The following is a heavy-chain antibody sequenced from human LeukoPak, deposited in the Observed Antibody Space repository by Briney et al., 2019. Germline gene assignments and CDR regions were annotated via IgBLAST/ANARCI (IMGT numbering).Heavy chain of an antibody. CDR3: ARATGYDATFDY. J-gene: IGHJ4*02. V-gene: IGHV3-21*01. CDR2: ISSSSNYI. Sequence: KTGGSLRLSCAASGFTFSSYSMNWVRQAPGKGLEWVSSISSSSNYIYNADSVKGRFTISRDNVKNSLYLQMNSLRAEDTALYYCARATGYDATFDYWGQGTLVTVSS. D-gene: IGHD6-13*01. CDR1: GFTFSSYS.